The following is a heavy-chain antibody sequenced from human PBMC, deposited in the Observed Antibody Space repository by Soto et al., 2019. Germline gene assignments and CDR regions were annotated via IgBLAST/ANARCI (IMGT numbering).Heavy chain of an antibody. CDR3: ARWGSGFDY. Sequence: TSETLSLTCTVSGGYISSYYWSWIRQPPGKGLEWIGYIYYSGSTNYNPSLKSRVTISVDTSKNQFALKLSSVTAADTAVYYCARWGSGFDYWGQGTLVTVS. V-gene: IGHV4-59*01. CDR1: GGYISSYY. CDR2: IYYSGST. J-gene: IGHJ4*02. D-gene: IGHD6-19*01.